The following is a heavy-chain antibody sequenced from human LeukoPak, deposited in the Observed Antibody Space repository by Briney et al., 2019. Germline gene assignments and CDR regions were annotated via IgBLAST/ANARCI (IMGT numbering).Heavy chain of an antibody. V-gene: IGHV4-59*08. CDR1: GGSISTYF. CDR2: IYFSGST. D-gene: IGHD2-15*01. Sequence: SETLSLTCTVSGGSISTYFWSWIRQPPGKGLEWIGHIYFSGSTNYNPSLKSRVTISVDTSKNQFSLKLSSVTAADTAVYYCARHGYCSGGSCYWDYWGQGTLVTVSS. CDR3: ARHGYCSGGSCYWDY. J-gene: IGHJ4*02.